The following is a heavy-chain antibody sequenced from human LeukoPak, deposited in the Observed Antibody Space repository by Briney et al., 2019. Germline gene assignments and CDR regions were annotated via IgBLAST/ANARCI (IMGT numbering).Heavy chain of an antibody. CDR1: GFTFSSSA. J-gene: IGHJ6*02. V-gene: IGHV3-23*01. D-gene: IGHD3-16*01. Sequence: TGGSLRLSCAASGFTFSSSAMSWVRQAPGKGLEWVSAISNNGGYTYYADSVQGWFTISRDNAKNSLYLQMSNLRAEDTAVYFCARGGGLDVWGQGATVTVSS. CDR3: ARGGGLDV. CDR2: ISNNGGYT.